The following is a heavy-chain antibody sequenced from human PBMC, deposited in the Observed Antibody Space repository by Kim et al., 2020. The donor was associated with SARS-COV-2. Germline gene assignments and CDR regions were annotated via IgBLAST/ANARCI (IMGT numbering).Heavy chain of an antibody. J-gene: IGHJ4*02. Sequence: TNYAQKLRGTVTMTTDTSTSTAYMERRSLRSDDTAVYYCARELASSAPDYWGQGTLVTVSS. CDR3: ARELASSAPDY. CDR2: T. D-gene: IGHD3-3*01. V-gene: IGHV1-18*01.